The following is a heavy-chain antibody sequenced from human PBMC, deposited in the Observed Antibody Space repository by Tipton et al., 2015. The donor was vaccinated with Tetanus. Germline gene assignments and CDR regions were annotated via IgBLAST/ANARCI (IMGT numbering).Heavy chain of an antibody. D-gene: IGHD6-6*01. J-gene: IGHJ5*02. V-gene: IGHV4-34*01. CDR2: INHRGGT. Sequence: AGLVKPSETLSLTCGVSGGSFSGNYWSWVRQAPGKGLEWIGEINHRGGTMYNPSLKSRVTISGDTSKNQFSLNLTSVTAADTAVYYCARDRGGGRVVRLNWLDPWGQGTLVTVSS. CDR1: GGSFSGNY. CDR3: ARDRGGGRVVRLNWLDP.